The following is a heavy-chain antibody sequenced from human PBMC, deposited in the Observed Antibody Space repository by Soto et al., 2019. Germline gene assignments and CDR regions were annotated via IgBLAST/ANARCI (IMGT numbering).Heavy chain of an antibody. J-gene: IGHJ6*02. D-gene: IGHD3-16*01. CDR1: GFTFSSYI. CDR2: ISGSAAST. Sequence: PGGSLRLSCTTSGFTFSSYIMTWVRQTPGKGLEWVSSISGSAASTYYADSVKGRFTISRDNSQNTVYLQMVSLRAEDTAVYYCARGHYGMDVWGQGTTVTVSS. CDR3: ARGHYGMDV. V-gene: IGHV3-23*01.